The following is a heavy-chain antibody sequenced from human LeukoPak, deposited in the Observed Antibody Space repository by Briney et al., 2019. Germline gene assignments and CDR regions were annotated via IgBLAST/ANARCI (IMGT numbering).Heavy chain of an antibody. CDR1: GGSISNYY. J-gene: IGHJ4*02. Sequence: SETLSLTCTVSGGSISNYYWSWIRQPAGKGLEWVARIYTSGSTNYNPSLESRVTISVDTSKNQFSLKLSYVTAADTAVYYCARESKTYDGSGYYHDYWGQGTVVTVSS. V-gene: IGHV4-4*07. D-gene: IGHD3-22*01. CDR2: IYTSGST. CDR3: ARESKTYDGSGYYHDY.